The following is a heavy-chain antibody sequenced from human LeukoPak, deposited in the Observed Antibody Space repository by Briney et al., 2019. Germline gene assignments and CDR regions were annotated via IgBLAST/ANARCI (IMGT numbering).Heavy chain of an antibody. V-gene: IGHV1-3*04. D-gene: IGHD3-22*01. J-gene: IGHJ4*02. Sequence: ASVKVSCKASGYTFTKYAMHWVRQAPGQGLEWMGWSNTGNGDTKYSQKLQGRVTMTTDTSTSTAYMELRSLRSDDTAVYYCARDSDYYYDSSAWGFDYWGQGTLVTVSS. CDR3: ARDSDYYYDSSAWGFDY. CDR2: SNTGNGDT. CDR1: GYTFTKYA.